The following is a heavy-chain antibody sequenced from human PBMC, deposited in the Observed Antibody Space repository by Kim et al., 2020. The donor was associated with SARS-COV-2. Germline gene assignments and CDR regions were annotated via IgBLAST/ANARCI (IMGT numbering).Heavy chain of an antibody. CDR3: ARDRSDITMVRGVYGMDV. J-gene: IGHJ6*02. V-gene: IGHV4-61*01. CDR1: GGSVSSGSYY. CDR2: IYYSGST. Sequence: SETLSLTCTVSGGSVSSGSYYWSWIRQPPGKGLEWIGYIYYSGSTNYNPSLKSRVTISVDTSKNQFSLKLSSVTAADTAVYYCARDRSDITMVRGVYGMDVWGQGTTVTVSS. D-gene: IGHD3-10*01.